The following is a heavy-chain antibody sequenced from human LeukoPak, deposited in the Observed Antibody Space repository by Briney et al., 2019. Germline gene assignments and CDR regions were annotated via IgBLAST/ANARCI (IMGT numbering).Heavy chain of an antibody. CDR2: ISYDGSNK. Sequence: PGGSLRLSCAASGFTFSSYGMHGVRQAPGKGLEWVAVISYDGSNKYYADSVKGRFTISRDNSKNTLYLQMNSLRAEDTAVYYCAKDRDYLDYFDYWGQGTLVTVSS. CDR1: GFTFSSYG. V-gene: IGHV3-30*18. D-gene: IGHD4-17*01. CDR3: AKDRDYLDYFDY. J-gene: IGHJ4*02.